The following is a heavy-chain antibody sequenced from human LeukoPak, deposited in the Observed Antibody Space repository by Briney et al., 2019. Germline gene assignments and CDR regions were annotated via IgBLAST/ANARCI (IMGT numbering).Heavy chain of an antibody. D-gene: IGHD5-24*01. CDR3: ARGPDGYCDY. J-gene: IGHJ4*02. Sequence: SQTLSLTCTVSGDSINSGSYFWSWIRQPAGKGLEWIGRMYASGNINYNPSLKSRVTILIDTSKNQLSLKLSSVTAADTAVYYCARGPDGYCDYWGQGTLVTVSS. CDR1: GDSINSGSYF. CDR2: MYASGNI. V-gene: IGHV4-61*02.